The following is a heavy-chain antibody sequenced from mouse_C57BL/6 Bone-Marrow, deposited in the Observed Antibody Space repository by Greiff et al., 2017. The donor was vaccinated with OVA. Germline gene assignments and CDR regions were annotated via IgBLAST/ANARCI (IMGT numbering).Heavy chain of an antibody. D-gene: IGHD1-1*01. CDR3: AREVYYYGSSYGFAY. CDR1: GFTFSDYG. Sequence: EVKVVESGGGLVKPGGSLKLSCAASGFTFSDYGMHWVRQAPEKGLEWVAYISSGSSTIYYADTVKGRFTISRDNAKNTPFLQMTSLRSEDTAMYYCAREVYYYGSSYGFAYWGQGTLVTVSA. CDR2: ISSGSSTI. J-gene: IGHJ3*01. V-gene: IGHV5-17*01.